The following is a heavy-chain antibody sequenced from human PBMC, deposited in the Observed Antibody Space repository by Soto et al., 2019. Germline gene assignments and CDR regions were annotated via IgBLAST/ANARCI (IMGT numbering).Heavy chain of an antibody. CDR1: GYSISSGYY. Sequence: SETLSLTCAVSGYSISSGYYWGWIRQPPGKGLEWIATIYHSGATFYNPSLESRVTISVDTSKNQFSLKLTSVIAADTAVYFCARVSYDLWTGPGMIEYWGQGTLVTVSS. CDR3: ARVSYDLWTGPGMIEY. J-gene: IGHJ4*02. CDR2: IYHSGAT. D-gene: IGHD3-3*01. V-gene: IGHV4-38-2*01.